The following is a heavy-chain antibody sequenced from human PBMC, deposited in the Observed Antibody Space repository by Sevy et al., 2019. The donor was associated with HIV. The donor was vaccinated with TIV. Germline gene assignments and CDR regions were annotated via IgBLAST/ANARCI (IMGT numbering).Heavy chain of an antibody. J-gene: IGHJ4*02. Sequence: ASVKVSCKVSGYTLTKLSMHWVRQAPGKGLEWMGTFDPEDGETIYAQKFQGRVTMTEDTSTDTAYMELSRLRSEDTAVYYCATTKDYYENSGDPFDYWGQGTLVTVSS. CDR3: ATTKDYYENSGDPFDY. D-gene: IGHD3-22*01. CDR1: GYTLTKLS. V-gene: IGHV1-24*01. CDR2: FDPEDGET.